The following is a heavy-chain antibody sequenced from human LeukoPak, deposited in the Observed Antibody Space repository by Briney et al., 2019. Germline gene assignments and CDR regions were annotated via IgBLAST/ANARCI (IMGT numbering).Heavy chain of an antibody. D-gene: IGHD6-19*01. J-gene: IGHJ4*02. CDR3: AKDVQWPVPRN. Sequence: PGGSLRLSCAASGFTFSGYGMHWVRQAPGKGLEWVAVVSYDGSNKYYTDSVKGRFTISRDNSKNTLYLQMNSLRAEDTAVYYCAKDVQWPVPRNWGQGILVTVSS. CDR2: VSYDGSNK. V-gene: IGHV3-30*18. CDR1: GFTFSGYG.